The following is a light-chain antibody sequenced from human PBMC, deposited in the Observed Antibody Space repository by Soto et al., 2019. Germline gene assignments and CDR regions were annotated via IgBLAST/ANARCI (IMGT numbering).Light chain of an antibody. CDR1: QSVSSSY. V-gene: IGKV3-20*01. CDR2: RTS. J-gene: IGKJ3*01. Sequence: VLTQSPGILSLSPGERATLACWASQSVSSSYIAWYQQKPGQAPRLLIYRTSSRATGIPDRFRGSGSGTDFTLTISRLEPEEFAVYYCQQFGLSPRFTFGPGTKVDV. CDR3: QQFGLSPRFT.